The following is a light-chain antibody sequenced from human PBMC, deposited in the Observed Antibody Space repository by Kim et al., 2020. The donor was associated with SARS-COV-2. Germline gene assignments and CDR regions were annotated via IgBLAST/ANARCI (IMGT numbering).Light chain of an antibody. CDR3: KAWDSSIRV. J-gene: IGLJ3*02. V-gene: IGLV3-1*01. CDR2: QDS. Sequence: SYELTQPPSVSVSPGQTASITCSGDKLGDKYACWYQQKPGQSPVLVIYQDSKRPSGIPERFSGPNSGNTATLTISGTQAMDEADYYGKAWDSSIRVFGGGTQLTVL. CDR1: KLGDKY.